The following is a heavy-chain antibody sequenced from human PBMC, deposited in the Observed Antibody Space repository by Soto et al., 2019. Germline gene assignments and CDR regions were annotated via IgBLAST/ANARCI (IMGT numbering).Heavy chain of an antibody. CDR2: IYWDDTK. CDR1: GFSLPTDGVG. V-gene: IGHV2-5*02. J-gene: IGHJ4*02. D-gene: IGHD1-26*01. Sequence: QITLKKSGPPLVNPTQTLTLTCTCSGFSLPTDGVGVGWIRQPPGKALEWLEVIYWDDTKTYRPSLKSRLTITKDTSKNQVALTMTDMDPVDTATYYCAHAYGGRSLYWGQGTLVTVSS. CDR3: AHAYGGRSLY.